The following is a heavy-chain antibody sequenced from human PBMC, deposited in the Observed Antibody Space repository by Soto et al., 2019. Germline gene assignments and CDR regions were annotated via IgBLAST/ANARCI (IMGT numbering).Heavy chain of an antibody. D-gene: IGHD7-27*01. CDR1: GGSISSGDYY. J-gene: IGHJ4*02. Sequence: SENLSLTCTVSGGSISSGDYYWSWIRQPPGKGLEWIGYIYYSGSTYYNPSLKSRATISVDTSKNQFSLKLSTVPAADTAVYDCSRYGANSAIFDYWRQGSLVTVSS. CDR3: SRYGANSAIFDY. V-gene: IGHV4-30-4*01. CDR2: IYYSGST.